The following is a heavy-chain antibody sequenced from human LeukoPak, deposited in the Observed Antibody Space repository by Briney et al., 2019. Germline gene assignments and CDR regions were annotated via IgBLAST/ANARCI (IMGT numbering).Heavy chain of an antibody. Sequence: PGRSLRLSCSASGFTFSSYAMSSVRHAPGKGLEWVSAISGSGGSTYYADSVKGRFTISRDNSKNTLYLQMNSLRAEDTAVYYCAKRTPRIAVAGAFFDYWGQGTLVTVSS. CDR2: ISGSGGST. CDR3: AKRTPRIAVAGAFFDY. J-gene: IGHJ4*02. V-gene: IGHV3-23*01. CDR1: GFTFSSYA. D-gene: IGHD6-19*01.